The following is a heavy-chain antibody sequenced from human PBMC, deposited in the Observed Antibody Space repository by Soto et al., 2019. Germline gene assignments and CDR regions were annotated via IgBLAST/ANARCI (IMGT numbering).Heavy chain of an antibody. CDR2: ISWNRGTI. CDR1: GFMFDDYA. CDR3: AKGGSGTNVWLDP. V-gene: IGHV3-9*01. J-gene: IGHJ5*02. D-gene: IGHD1-7*01. Sequence: EVQLVESGGGLVQPGRSLRLSCAVSGFMFDDYAMHWVRQAPGKGLEWVSGISWNRGTIGYADSVKGRFTISRDNAKNSLYLHMNSLRAEDTALYYCAKGGSGTNVWLDPWGQGTLVIVSS.